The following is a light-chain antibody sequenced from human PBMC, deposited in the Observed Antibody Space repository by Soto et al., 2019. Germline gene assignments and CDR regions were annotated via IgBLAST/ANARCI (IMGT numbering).Light chain of an antibody. J-gene: IGKJ1*01. CDR2: DAS. CDR1: QGIRNE. CDR3: LQHYSYPWT. Sequence: DIQMTQSPSSLSASVGDRVTITCRASQGIRNELGWYQQKPGKAPKRLIYDASILQGGVPSRFSGSGSGTEFTLTISCLQPEDFATYSCLQHYSYPWTFGQGTKVEVK. V-gene: IGKV1-17*01.